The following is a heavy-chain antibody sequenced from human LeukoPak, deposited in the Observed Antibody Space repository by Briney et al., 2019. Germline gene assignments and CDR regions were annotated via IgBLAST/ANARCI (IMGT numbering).Heavy chain of an antibody. V-gene: IGHV4-59*01. CDR3: ARGPITMVRGVISSSLDY. CDR2: IYYSGST. J-gene: IGHJ4*02. D-gene: IGHD3-10*01. CDR1: DGSISSYY. Sequence: SETLSLTCTVSDGSISSYYWSWIRQPPGKGLEWIGYIYYSGSTSYNPPLKSRVTISVDTSKNHFSLKLSSVTAADTAVYYCARGPITMVRGVISSSLDYWGQGTLVTVSS.